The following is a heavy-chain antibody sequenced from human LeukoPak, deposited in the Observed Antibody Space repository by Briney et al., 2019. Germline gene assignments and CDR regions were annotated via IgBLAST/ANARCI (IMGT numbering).Heavy chain of an antibody. CDR2: IDSRGSA. CDR3: ARQTRRLAARRSANGVGWFDP. V-gene: IGHV4-4*09. CDR1: GRSISNYY. D-gene: IGHD6-6*01. Sequence: SETLSLICTVSGRSISNYYWTWIRQPPGKGLQWIGDIDSRGSAKYNSSLKSRVTISIDTSKNQFSLNLTSVTAADTAVYYCARQTRRLAARRSANGVGWFDPWGQGTLVAVSS. J-gene: IGHJ5*02.